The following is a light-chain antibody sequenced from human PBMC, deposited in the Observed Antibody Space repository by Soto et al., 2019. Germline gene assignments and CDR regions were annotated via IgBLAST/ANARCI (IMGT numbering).Light chain of an antibody. CDR1: SSDVGNYNL. CDR3: CSYAGSSTFAV. V-gene: IGLV2-23*03. CDR2: EGS. Sequence: QSALTQPASVSGSPGQSITLSCTGTSSDVGNYNLVSWYQQHPGKAPKLMIYEGSKRPSGVSNRFSGSKSGNTASLTISGLQAEDEADYYCCSYAGSSTFAVFGGGTQLTVL. J-gene: IGLJ7*01.